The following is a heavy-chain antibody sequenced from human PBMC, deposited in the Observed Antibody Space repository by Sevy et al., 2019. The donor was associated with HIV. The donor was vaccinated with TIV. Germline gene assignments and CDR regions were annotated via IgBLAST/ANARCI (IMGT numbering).Heavy chain of an antibody. CDR2: IGYDGSNK. Sequence: GGSLRLSCAASGFTPSSYGMHWVRQAPGKGLEWVAVIGYDGSNKYYADSVKGRFTISRDNSKNTLFLQMDDLRAEDTAVYYCVRDPRMYGDYLLAYFDYWGQGTLVTVSS. CDR1: GFTPSSYG. J-gene: IGHJ4*02. D-gene: IGHD2-8*01. V-gene: IGHV3-33*01. CDR3: VRDPRMYGDYLLAYFDY.